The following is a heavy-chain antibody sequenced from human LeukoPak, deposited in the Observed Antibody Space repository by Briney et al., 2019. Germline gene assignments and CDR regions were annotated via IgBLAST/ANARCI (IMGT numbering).Heavy chain of an antibody. CDR2: TYYRSKWYN. V-gene: IGHV6-1*01. D-gene: IGHD3-3*01. CDR1: GDSVSANGAA. J-gene: IGHJ3*02. Sequence: SQTLSLTCAISGDSVSANGAAWNWIRQSPSRGLEWLGRTYYRSKWYNDYAVSVKSRITINPDTSKNQSSLQLNSVTPEDTAVCYCARVPYYDFQADAFDIWGQGTMVTVSS. CDR3: ARVPYYDFQADAFDI.